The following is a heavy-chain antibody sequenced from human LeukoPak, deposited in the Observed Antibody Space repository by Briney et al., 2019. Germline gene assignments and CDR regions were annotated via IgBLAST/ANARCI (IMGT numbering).Heavy chain of an antibody. CDR1: GFTFSDYY. D-gene: IGHD2-15*01. Sequence: PGGSLRLSCAASGFTFSDYYMSWIRQAPGKGLEWVSYISSSGSTIYYADSVKGRFTISRDNSKNTLYLQMNSLRPEDTAVYYCARDLHCSGGSCYSGLHYWGQGTLVTVSS. V-gene: IGHV3-11*04. CDR3: ARDLHCSGGSCYSGLHY. J-gene: IGHJ4*02. CDR2: ISSSGSTI.